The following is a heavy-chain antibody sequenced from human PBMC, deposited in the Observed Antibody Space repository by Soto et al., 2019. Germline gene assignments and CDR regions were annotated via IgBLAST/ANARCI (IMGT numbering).Heavy chain of an antibody. CDR2: IYYRGNT. V-gene: IGHV4-39*01. CDR3: ARLEGLATISYYFDY. J-gene: IGHJ4*02. D-gene: IGHD3-9*01. CDR1: GDSINSDNYY. Sequence: QLQLQESGPGLVKPSETLSLTCSVSGDSINSDNYYWGWIRQPPGKGLEWIGSIYYRGNTYYNPSLTTRVTISLDKSKSQFSLKLNSVTAADSAVYFCARLEGLATISYYFDYWGQGTLSPSPQ.